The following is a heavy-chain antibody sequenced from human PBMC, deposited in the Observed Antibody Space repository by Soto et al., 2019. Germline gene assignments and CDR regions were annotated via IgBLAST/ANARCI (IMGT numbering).Heavy chain of an antibody. J-gene: IGHJ4*02. CDR1: GGSISTYY. Sequence: SETLSLTCTVSGGSISTYYWSCIRPHPGKGLEWIGYIYYSGSTNYNPSLKSRVTISVNTSKNQFSLKLNSVTAADTAVYYCASRAYCGGDCQPPGFDYWGQGTLVTVSS. CDR3: ASRAYCGGDCQPPGFDY. CDR2: IYYSGST. D-gene: IGHD2-21*02. V-gene: IGHV4-59*08.